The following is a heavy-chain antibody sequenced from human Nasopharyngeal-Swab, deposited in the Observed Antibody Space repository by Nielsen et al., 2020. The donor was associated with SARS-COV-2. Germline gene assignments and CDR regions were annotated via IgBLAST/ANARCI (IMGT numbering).Heavy chain of an antibody. D-gene: IGHD3-22*01. CDR2: INKSGSGT. V-gene: IGHV3-23*03. J-gene: IGHJ6*02. Sequence: WIPAAPWKWVEWVSVINKSGSGTYYADSVKGRFTISRDNSKNTLYLQMNSLRAEDTAVYYCAKDLMYYYDSSGYNRERYYYYGMDVWGQGTTVTVSS. CDR3: AKDLMYYYDSSGYNRERYYYYGMDV.